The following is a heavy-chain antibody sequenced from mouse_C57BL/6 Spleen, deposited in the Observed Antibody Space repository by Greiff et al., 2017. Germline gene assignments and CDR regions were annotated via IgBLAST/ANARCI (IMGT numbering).Heavy chain of an antibody. Sequence: VQLQQSGPELVKPGASVKISCKASGYTFTDYYMNWVKQSHGKSLEWIGDINPNNGGTCYNQKFKGKATLTVDKSSSTAYMELRSLTSEDSAVYYCARWGGDGYFDVWGTGTTVTVSS. CDR3: ARWGGDGYFDV. CDR1: GYTFTDYY. J-gene: IGHJ1*03. D-gene: IGHD1-1*02. CDR2: INPNNGGT. V-gene: IGHV1-26*01.